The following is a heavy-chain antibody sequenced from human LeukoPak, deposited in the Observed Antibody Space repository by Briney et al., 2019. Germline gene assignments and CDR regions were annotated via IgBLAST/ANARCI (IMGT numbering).Heavy chain of an antibody. CDR1: GFTFSSSG. V-gene: IGHV3-30*02. Sequence: GGSLRLSCAASGFTFSSSGMHWVRQTPGKGLEWVAFIRYDGTSKYYADSVKGRFTISRGNSKNTVYLQMNSLRAEDTAVYYCAKETHGSYSDYWGQGTLVTVSS. CDR2: IRYDGTSK. CDR3: AKETHGSYSDY. D-gene: IGHD1-26*01. J-gene: IGHJ4*02.